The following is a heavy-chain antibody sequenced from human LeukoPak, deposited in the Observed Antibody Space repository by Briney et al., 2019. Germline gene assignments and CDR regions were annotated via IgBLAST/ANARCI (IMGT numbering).Heavy chain of an antibody. CDR3: AKERDTAMVTIDY. Sequence: GGSLRLSCAASGFTFSSYGMHWVRQAPGKGLEWVAFIRYDGSNKYYADSVKGRFTISRDNSKNTLYLQMNSLRAEDTAVYYCAKERDTAMVTIDYWGQETLVTVSS. CDR2: IRYDGSNK. V-gene: IGHV3-30*02. D-gene: IGHD5-18*01. J-gene: IGHJ4*02. CDR1: GFTFSSYG.